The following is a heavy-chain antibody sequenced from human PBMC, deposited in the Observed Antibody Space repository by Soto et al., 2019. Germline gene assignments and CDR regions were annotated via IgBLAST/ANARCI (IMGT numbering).Heavy chain of an antibody. D-gene: IGHD3-3*01. CDR3: ARQTSAGYDFWSGYRGWVDY. J-gene: IGHJ4*02. V-gene: IGHV4-39*01. CDR2: IYDSGST. Sequence: SETLSLTCTVSGGSISSSSYYWGWIRQPPGKGLEWIGSIYDSGSTYYNPSLKSRVTISVDTSQHQFSMQLSSVTAADTAVYYCARQTSAGYDFWSGYRGWVDYWGQGTLVTVSS. CDR1: GGSISSSSYY.